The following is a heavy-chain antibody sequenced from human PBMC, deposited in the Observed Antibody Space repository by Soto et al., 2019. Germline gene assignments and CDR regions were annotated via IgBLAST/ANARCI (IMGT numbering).Heavy chain of an antibody. CDR3: SRDPPYDFWSGYGINWFDP. CDR1: GYTFTSYG. Sequence: ASVKVSCKASGYTFTSYGISWVRQAPGQGLEWMGWISAYNGNTNYAQKLQGRVTMTTDTSTSTAYMELRSLRSDDTAVYYCSRDPPYDFWSGYGINWFDPWGQGTLVTV. V-gene: IGHV1-18*01. CDR2: ISAYNGNT. D-gene: IGHD3-3*01. J-gene: IGHJ5*02.